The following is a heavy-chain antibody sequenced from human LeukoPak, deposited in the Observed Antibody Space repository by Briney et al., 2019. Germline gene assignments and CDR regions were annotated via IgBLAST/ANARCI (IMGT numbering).Heavy chain of an antibody. CDR1: GFTFSSYW. CDR2: IRQDGSEK. Sequence: GGSLRLSCAASGFTFSSYWMNWVRQTPGKGLEWVASIRQDGSEKIYVDSVKGRFTISRDNAKSSLYLQMNSLRAEDTAVYYCAKDSQLWFGELLPLDYWGQGTLVTVSS. V-gene: IGHV3-7*03. J-gene: IGHJ4*02. D-gene: IGHD3-10*01. CDR3: AKDSQLWFGELLPLDY.